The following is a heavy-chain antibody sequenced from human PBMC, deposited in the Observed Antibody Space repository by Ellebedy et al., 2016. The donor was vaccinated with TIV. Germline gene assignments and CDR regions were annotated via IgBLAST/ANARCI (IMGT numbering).Heavy chain of an antibody. CDR3: ARGTDY. J-gene: IGHJ4*02. Sequence: SLKISXAASGFTFDDYAMHWVRQAPGKGLEWVSGISWNSGSIGYADSVKGRFTISRDNSKNSLYLQMNSLRAEDTAVYYCARGTDYWGQGTLVTVSS. V-gene: IGHV3-9*01. CDR1: GFTFDDYA. CDR2: ISWNSGSI.